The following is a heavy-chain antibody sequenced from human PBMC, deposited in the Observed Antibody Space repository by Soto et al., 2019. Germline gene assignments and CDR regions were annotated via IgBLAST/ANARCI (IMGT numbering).Heavy chain of an antibody. Sequence: SETLSLTCTVSGGSISSSSYYWGWIRQPPGKGLEWIGSIYYSGSTYYNPSLKSRVTISVETSKNQFSLKLSSVTAADTAVYYCAGGGPDIVVVPAAEVYYYYYYMDVWGKGTTVTVSS. CDR2: IYYSGST. D-gene: IGHD2-2*01. V-gene: IGHV4-39*01. J-gene: IGHJ6*03. CDR1: GGSISSSSYY. CDR3: AGGGPDIVVVPAAEVYYYYYYMDV.